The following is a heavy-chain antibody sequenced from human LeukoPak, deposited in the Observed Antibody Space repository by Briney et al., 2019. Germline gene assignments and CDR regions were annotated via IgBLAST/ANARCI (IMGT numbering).Heavy chain of an antibody. J-gene: IGHJ4*02. Sequence: SGGSLRLSCAASGFTFDDYGMSWVRQAPGKGLEWVSGINWNGGSTGYADSVKGRFTISRDNSRNSVFLQMNSLRPEDTALYHCAKEVDCPSDCLFFHSWGQGTLVTVSS. D-gene: IGHD2-21*02. V-gene: IGHV3-20*01. CDR3: AKEVDCPSDCLFFHS. CDR2: INWNGGST. CDR1: GFTFDDYG.